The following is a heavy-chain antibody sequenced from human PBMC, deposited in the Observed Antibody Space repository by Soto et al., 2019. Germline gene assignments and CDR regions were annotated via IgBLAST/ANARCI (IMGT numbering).Heavy chain of an antibody. J-gene: IGHJ4*02. CDR2: IDPSGSQT. Sequence: LKISCKGSGXSFAGYWITWVRQKPGKGLEWMGRIDPSGSQTYYSPSFRGHVTISVTKSITTVFLQWSSLRASDTAMYYCARQIYDSDTGPNFQYYFDSWGQGTPVTVSS. CDR3: ARQIYDSDTGPNFQYYFDS. D-gene: IGHD3-22*01. CDR1: GXSFAGYW. V-gene: IGHV5-10-1*01.